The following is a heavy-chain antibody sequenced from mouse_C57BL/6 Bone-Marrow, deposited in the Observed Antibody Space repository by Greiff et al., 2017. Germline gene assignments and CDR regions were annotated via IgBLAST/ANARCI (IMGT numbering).Heavy chain of an antibody. V-gene: IGHV1-69*01. CDR1: GYTFTSYW. CDR2: IDPSDSYT. D-gene: IGHD1-1*01. Sequence: QLQQPGAELVMPGASVKLSCKASGYTFTSYWMHWVKQRPGQGLEWIGEIDPSDSYTNYNQKFKGKSTLTVDKSSSTAYMQLSSLTSEDSAVYYCARERGYYGSSSGYFDVWGTGTTVTVSS. J-gene: IGHJ1*03. CDR3: ARERGYYGSSSGYFDV.